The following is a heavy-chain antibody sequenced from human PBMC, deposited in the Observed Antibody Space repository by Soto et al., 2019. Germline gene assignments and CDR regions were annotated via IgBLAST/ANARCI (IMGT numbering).Heavy chain of an antibody. CDR2: IWYDGSNK. D-gene: IGHD3-22*01. CDR1: GFTFSSYG. J-gene: IGHJ6*02. CDR3: ARGTLLYNLIVVALTYYYYYGMDV. Sequence: GGSLRLSCAASGFTFSSYGMHWVHQAPGKGLEWVAVIWYDGSNKYYADSVKGRFTISRDNSKNTLYLQMNSLRAEDTAVYYCARGTLLYNLIVVALTYYYYYGMDVWGQGTTVTVSS. V-gene: IGHV3-33*01.